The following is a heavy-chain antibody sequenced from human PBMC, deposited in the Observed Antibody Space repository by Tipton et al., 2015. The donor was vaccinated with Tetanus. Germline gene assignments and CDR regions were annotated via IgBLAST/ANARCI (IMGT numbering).Heavy chain of an antibody. Sequence: SLRLSCAASGFTFSSYWMHWVRQAPGKRLVWVSRINSDGSSTSYADSVKGRFTISRDNAKNTLYLQMNSLRAEDTAVYYCARGYCSGGSCLDAFDIWGQGTMVTVSS. D-gene: IGHD2-15*01. CDR3: ARGYCSGGSCLDAFDI. CDR1: GFTFSSYW. J-gene: IGHJ3*02. CDR2: INSDGSST. V-gene: IGHV3-74*01.